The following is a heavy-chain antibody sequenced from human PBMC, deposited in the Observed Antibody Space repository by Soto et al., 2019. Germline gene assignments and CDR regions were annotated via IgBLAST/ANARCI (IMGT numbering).Heavy chain of an antibody. CDR1: GFTFSSYN. D-gene: IGHD3-22*01. V-gene: IGHV3-15*01. CDR3: TTGLSNGYYNFDY. CDR2: IKGEADGGTT. J-gene: IGHJ4*02. Sequence: PGGSLRLSCAASGFTFSSYNMNWVRQAPGKGLEWVGRIKGEADGGTTDYAAPVKGRITISRDHSKDTLYLRMNSLKTEDTAVYYCTTGLSNGYYNFDYWGQGTPVTVSS.